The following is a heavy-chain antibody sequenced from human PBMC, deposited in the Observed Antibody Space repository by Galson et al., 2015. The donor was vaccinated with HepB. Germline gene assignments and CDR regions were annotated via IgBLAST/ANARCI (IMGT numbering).Heavy chain of an antibody. D-gene: IGHD4-17*01. CDR1: GFTFGSNA. Sequence: SLRLSCAASGFTFGSNAMSWVRQAPGKGLEWVSGISGSGGSTYYADSVKGRFTISRDNSKNTLYLQMNSLRAEDTAVYYCAKDEDGDYVNWFDPWGQGTLVTVSS. CDR3: AKDEDGDYVNWFDP. J-gene: IGHJ5*02. V-gene: IGHV3-23*01. CDR2: ISGSGGST.